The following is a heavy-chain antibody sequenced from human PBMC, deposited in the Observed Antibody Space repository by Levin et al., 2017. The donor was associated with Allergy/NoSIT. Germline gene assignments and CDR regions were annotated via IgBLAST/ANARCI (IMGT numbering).Heavy chain of an antibody. CDR3: ARGGPRYYYDSSGYPPVFDY. CDR1: GFTFSSYS. J-gene: IGHJ4*02. CDR2: ISSSSSTI. D-gene: IGHD3-22*01. V-gene: IGHV3-48*04. Sequence: GGSLRLSCAASGFTFSSYSMNWVRQAPGKGLEWVSYISSSSSTIYYADSVKGRFTISRDNAKNSLYLQMNSLRAEDTAVYYCARGGPRYYYDSSGYPPVFDYWGQGTLVTVSS.